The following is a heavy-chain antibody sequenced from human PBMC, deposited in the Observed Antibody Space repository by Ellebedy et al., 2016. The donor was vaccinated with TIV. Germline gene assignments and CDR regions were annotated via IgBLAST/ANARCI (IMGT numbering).Heavy chain of an antibody. CDR2: ISGSGDNT. J-gene: IGHJ3*01. CDR1: GFTFSSYA. D-gene: IGHD3-10*02. CDR3: AKSISVWYVLESAFDV. Sequence: PGGSLRLSCAASGFTFSSYAMTWVRQAPGKGLEWVSGISGSGDNTEYADSVKGRFIISRDNSKNTLDLQMNSLLAEDTADYYCAKSISVWYVLESAFDVWGQGSMVTVSS. V-gene: IGHV3-23*01.